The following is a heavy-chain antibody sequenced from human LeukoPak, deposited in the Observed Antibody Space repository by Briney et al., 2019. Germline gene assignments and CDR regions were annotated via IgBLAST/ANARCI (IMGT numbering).Heavy chain of an antibody. D-gene: IGHD1-26*01. CDR1: GFTFSSYS. J-gene: IGHJ4*02. Sequence: GGSLRLSCAASGFTFSSYSMMWVRQAPGKGLEWVSYISSSSTTIHYADSVKGRFTISRDNAKNSVYLQMNSLRAEDTAVYYCARDIDSGSYSGDYWGQGTLVTVSS. V-gene: IGHV3-48*01. CDR2: ISSSSTTI. CDR3: ARDIDSGSYSGDY.